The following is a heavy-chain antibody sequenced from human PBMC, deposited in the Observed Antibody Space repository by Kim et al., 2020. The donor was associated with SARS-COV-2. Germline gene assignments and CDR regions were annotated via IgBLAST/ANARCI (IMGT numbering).Heavy chain of an antibody. CDR2: IFQSGTT. D-gene: IGHD6-6*01. V-gene: IGHV4-61*05. J-gene: IGHJ6*03. CDR1: GGSISRSNSH. CDR3: ARTQRGGEQLGADYYMDV. Sequence: SETLSLTCTVSGGSISRSNSHWGWIRQPPGKGLEWIGYIFQSGTTNYSPSLKSRVTISVDTAKNQFSLKLNSMTAADTAVYYCARTQRGGEQLGADYYMDVWGKGTTVTVSS.